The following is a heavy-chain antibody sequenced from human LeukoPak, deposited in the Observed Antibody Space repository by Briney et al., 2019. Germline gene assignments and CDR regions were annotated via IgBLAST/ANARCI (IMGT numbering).Heavy chain of an antibody. V-gene: IGHV3-23*01. CDR1: GFTFSSYA. Sequence: TGGSLRLSCAASGFTFSSYAMSWVRQAPGKGLEWVSAISGGGGSTYYADSVKGRFTISRDNSKNTLYLQMNSLRAEDTAVYYCAKDREGRVAADAFDIWGQGTMVTVSS. CDR3: AKDREGRVAADAFDI. CDR2: ISGGGGST. J-gene: IGHJ3*02. D-gene: IGHD6-19*01.